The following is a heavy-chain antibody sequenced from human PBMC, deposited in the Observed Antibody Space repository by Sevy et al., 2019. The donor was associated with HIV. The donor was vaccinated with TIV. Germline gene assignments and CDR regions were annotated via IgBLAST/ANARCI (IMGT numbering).Heavy chain of an antibody. Sequence: SETLSLTCTVXGVSLISGEYFWTWIRQPPGKGLEWIGSIYFSGYTNYSPSLKSRVTVSIDTSKNQFFLRLSSVAAADTAVYXCATXQYYDIVTGLFAVDVWGQGTTVTVSS. D-gene: IGHD3-9*01. J-gene: IGHJ6*02. V-gene: IGHV4-61*08. CDR2: IYFSGYT. CDR3: ATXQYYDIVTGLFAVDV. CDR1: GVSLISGEYF.